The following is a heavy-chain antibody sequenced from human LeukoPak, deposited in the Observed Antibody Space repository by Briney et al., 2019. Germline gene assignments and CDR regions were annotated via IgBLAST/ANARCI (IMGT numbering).Heavy chain of an antibody. V-gene: IGHV3-7*01. CDR1: GFTFSNYW. CDR2: INQDGSEM. J-gene: IGHJ2*01. CDR3: ARDQGSMIVVGSTIWYFDL. D-gene: IGHD3-22*01. Sequence: GGSLRLSCAASGFTFSNYWISWVRQAPGKGLEWLANINQDGSEMYYVDSVKGRFTISRDNGKNSLYLQINSLRADDTAVYYCARDQGSMIVVGSTIWYFDLWGRGTLVTVSS.